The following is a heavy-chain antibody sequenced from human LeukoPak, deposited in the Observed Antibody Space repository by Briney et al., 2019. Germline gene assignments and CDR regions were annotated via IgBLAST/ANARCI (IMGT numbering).Heavy chain of an antibody. J-gene: IGHJ6*02. V-gene: IGHV3-23*01. CDR1: RFTFSTYA. CDR3: AKDRPPYGSGSYYGIYGMDV. Sequence: GGSLRLSCAASRFTFSTYAMSWVRQAPGKGLEWVSAISDSGGSTYYADSVRGRFTVSRDNSKNTLYLQMNSLRAEDTAVYYCAKDRPPYGSGSYYGIYGMDVWGQGTTVTVSS. CDR2: ISDSGGST. D-gene: IGHD3-10*01.